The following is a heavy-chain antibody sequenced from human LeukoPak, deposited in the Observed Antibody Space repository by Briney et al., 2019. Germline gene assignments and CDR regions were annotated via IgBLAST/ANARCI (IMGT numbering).Heavy chain of an antibody. CDR3: ARDHAPYNWNLLTSIYFDY. CDR1: GGSISSSSYY. V-gene: IGHV4-39*07. CDR2: IYYSGST. D-gene: IGHD1-20*01. Sequence: SETLSLTCTVSGGSISSSSYYWGWIRQPPGKGLEWIGSIYYSGSTYYNPSLKSRVTISVDTSKNQFSLKLSSVTAADTAVYYCARDHAPYNWNLLTSIYFDYWGQGTLVTVSS. J-gene: IGHJ4*02.